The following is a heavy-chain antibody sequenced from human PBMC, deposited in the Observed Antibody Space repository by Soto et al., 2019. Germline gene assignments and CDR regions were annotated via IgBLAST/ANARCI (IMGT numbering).Heavy chain of an antibody. J-gene: IGHJ1*01. CDR3: AVTPYTDADTYAH. D-gene: IGHD2-2*01. V-gene: IGHV4-38-2*01. CDR1: ADVMRPWGY. CDR2: IYHSGST. Sequence: VSADVMRPWGYGGWRRRPRGKGLEWIGNIYHSGSTCYNPSLKSRITLSVDTSRNRFSLRLNYVTAADTAIYYCAVTPYTDADTYAHWGHGSL.